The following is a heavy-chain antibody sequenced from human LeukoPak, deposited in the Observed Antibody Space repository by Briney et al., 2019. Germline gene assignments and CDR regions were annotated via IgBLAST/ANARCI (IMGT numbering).Heavy chain of an antibody. CDR2: INSDGSWT. V-gene: IGHV3-74*01. J-gene: IGHJ4*02. CDR1: GFIFSGYN. Sequence: PGGSLRLSCAASGFIFSGYNMNWVRQAPGKGLVWVSHINSDGSWTSYADSVKGRFTISKDNAKNTVYLQMNSLRAEDTAVYYCVSFYETYWGRGTLVTVSS. CDR3: VSFYETY. D-gene: IGHD2/OR15-2a*01.